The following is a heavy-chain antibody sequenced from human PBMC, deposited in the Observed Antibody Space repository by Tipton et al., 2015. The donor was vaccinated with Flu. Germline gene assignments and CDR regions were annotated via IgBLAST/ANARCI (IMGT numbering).Heavy chain of an antibody. Sequence: QLVQSGGGLVQPGGSLRLSCTASGFTFNFYSMNWVRQAPGKGLEWLSFIATHSTPIHYADSVRGRFTISRDDAKNSLYLQMNSLKTSDSAMYYCVRHPYCTHAVCPPGYWYFDLWCRGTLVTVSS. CDR2: IATHSTPI. J-gene: IGHJ2*01. V-gene: IGHV3-48*01. D-gene: IGHD2-8*01. CDR3: VRHPYCTHAVCPPGYWYFDL. CDR1: GFTFNFYS.